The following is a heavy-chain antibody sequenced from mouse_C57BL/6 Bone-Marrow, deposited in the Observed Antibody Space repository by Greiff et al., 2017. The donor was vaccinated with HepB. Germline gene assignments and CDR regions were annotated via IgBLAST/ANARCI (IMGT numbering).Heavy chain of an antibody. J-gene: IGHJ1*03. CDR3: ARVDGNYPWYFDV. CDR1: GYAFSSSW. Sequence: QVQLQQSGPELVKPGASVKISCTASGYAFSSSWMNWVKQRPGKGLEWIGRIYPGDGDTNYNGKFKGKATLTADKSSSTAYMQLSSLTSEDSAVYFCARVDGNYPWYFDVWGTGTTVTVSS. D-gene: IGHD2-1*01. V-gene: IGHV1-82*01. CDR2: IYPGDGDT.